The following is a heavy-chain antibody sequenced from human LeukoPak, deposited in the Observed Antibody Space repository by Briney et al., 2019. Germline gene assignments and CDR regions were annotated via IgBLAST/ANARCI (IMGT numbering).Heavy chain of an antibody. V-gene: IGHV4-39*07. CDR2: IYYSGST. D-gene: IGHD3-16*01. J-gene: IGHJ4*02. CDR1: GGSISSSSYY. CDR3: ARNRLSFDPASLPDY. Sequence: PSETLSLTCTVSGGSISSSSYYWGWIRQPPGKGLEWIGSIYYSGSTYYNPSLKSRVTISVDTSKNQFSLKLSSVTAADTAVYYCARNRLSFDPASLPDYWGQGTLVTVSS.